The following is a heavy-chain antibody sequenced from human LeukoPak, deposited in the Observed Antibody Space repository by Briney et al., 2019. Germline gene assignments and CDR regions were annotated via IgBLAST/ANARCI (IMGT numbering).Heavy chain of an antibody. CDR1: GGSISSGGYY. CDR3: ARAIVPMLRCSGGSCYSGWFDP. J-gene: IGHJ5*02. Sequence: PSETLSLTCTVSGGSISSGGYYWSWIRQHPGKGLEWIGYIYYSGSTYYNPSLKSRVTISVDTSKNQFSLKLSSVTAADTAVYYCARAIVPMLRCSGGSCYSGWFDPWGQGTLVTVPS. CDR2: IYYSGST. D-gene: IGHD2-15*01. V-gene: IGHV4-31*03.